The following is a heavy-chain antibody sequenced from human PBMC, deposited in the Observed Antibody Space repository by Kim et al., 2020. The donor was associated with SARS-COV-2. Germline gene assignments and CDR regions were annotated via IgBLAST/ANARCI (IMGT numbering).Heavy chain of an antibody. D-gene: IGHD6-13*01. CDR3: VSSSWYFYFDY. V-gene: IGHV4-4*09. J-gene: IGHJ4*02. Sequence: KYNPPLTRRITIAVDTSKNQFSLKLGSVTAADTAVYYCVSSSWYFYFDYWGQGTLVTVSS.